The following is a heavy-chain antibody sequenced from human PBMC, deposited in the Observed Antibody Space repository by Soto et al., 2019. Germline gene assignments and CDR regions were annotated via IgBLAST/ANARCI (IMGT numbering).Heavy chain of an antibody. V-gene: IGHV3-33*01. Sequence: ESGGGVVQPGRSLRLSCAASGFTFSTYGIHWVRQVSGKGLEWVAVIWYDGSNKYYADSVKGRLTISRDNSKNTLYLQMNSLRADDTAVYYCARGLSDGGSSVWYFDLWGRGTLVTVSS. J-gene: IGHJ2*01. D-gene: IGHD2-15*01. CDR1: GFTFSTYG. CDR2: IWYDGSNK. CDR3: ARGLSDGGSSVWYFDL.